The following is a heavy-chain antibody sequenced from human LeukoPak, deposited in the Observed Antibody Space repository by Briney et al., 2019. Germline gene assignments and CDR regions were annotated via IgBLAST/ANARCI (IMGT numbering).Heavy chain of an antibody. J-gene: IGHJ6*03. CDR3: ARAGILTGYYPNYYYYYYMDV. CDR2: IYYSGST. CDR1: GGSISSSSYY. V-gene: IGHV4-39*07. Sequence: SETLSLTCTVSGGSISSSSYYWGWIRQPPGKGLEWIGSIYYSGSTYYNPSLKSRVTISVDTSKNQFSLKLSSVTAADTAVYYCARAGILTGYYPNYYYYYYMDVWGKGTTVTVSS. D-gene: IGHD3-9*01.